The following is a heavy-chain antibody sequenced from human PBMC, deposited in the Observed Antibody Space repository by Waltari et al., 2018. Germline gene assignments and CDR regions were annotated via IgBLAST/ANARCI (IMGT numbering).Heavy chain of an antibody. D-gene: IGHD3-3*01. V-gene: IGHV3-11*01. CDR2: RESGENVR. CDR1: GFGLSDFH. Sequence: QVQLVESGGGLVKPGGSLRLSCPASGFGLSDFHLTWIPQAPGRGLEWTSYRESGENVRHYGDSVKGRCTISRDNAKNALFLHMNSLRAEDTAVDYCARAREHSDDCWNGYSFYFDQWGQGTLVAVSS. CDR3: ARAREHSDDCWNGYSFYFDQ. J-gene: IGHJ4*02.